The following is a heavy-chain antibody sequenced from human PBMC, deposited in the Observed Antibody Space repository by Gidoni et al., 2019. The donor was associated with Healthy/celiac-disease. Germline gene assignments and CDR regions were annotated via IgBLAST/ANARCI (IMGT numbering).Heavy chain of an antibody. CDR2: ISYDGSNK. D-gene: IGHD2-15*01. CDR3: ARACQTPIIGGAFDI. V-gene: IGHV3-30-3*01. J-gene: IGHJ3*02. CDR1: GFTFSSYA. Sequence: QVQLVASGGGVVQPGRSLRLSCAASGFTFSSYAMHWVRQAPGKGLEWVAVISYDGSNKYYADSVKGRFTISRDNSKNTLYLQMNSLRAEDTAVYYCARACQTPIIGGAFDIWGQGTMVTVSS.